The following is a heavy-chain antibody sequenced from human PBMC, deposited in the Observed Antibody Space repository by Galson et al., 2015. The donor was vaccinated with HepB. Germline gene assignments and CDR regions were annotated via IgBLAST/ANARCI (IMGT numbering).Heavy chain of an antibody. CDR2: TYSGGNT. Sequence: SLRLSCAASGFPVSSNYMTWVRQAPGKGLEWVSVTYSGGNTYYADSVKGRFTIYRDNSKNTLFLQMSNLSAEDTAVYYCAREAAAGPFEYWGQGTLVTVSS. CDR3: AREAAAGPFEY. J-gene: IGHJ4*02. V-gene: IGHV3-66*02. CDR1: GFPVSSNY. D-gene: IGHD6-13*01.